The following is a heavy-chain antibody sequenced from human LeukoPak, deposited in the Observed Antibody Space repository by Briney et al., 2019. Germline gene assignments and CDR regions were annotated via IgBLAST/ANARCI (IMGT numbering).Heavy chain of an antibody. CDR3: ARIDGYNYLRDY. J-gene: IGHJ4*02. D-gene: IGHD5-24*01. CDR2: IYHSGST. V-gene: IGHV4-38-2*02. CDR1: GASISSGYY. Sequence: SETLSLTCTVSGASISSGYYWGWIRQPPGKGLEWIGSIYHSGSTYYNPSLKSRVTISVDTSKNQFSLKLSSVTAADTAVYYCARIDGYNYLRDYWGQGTLVTVSS.